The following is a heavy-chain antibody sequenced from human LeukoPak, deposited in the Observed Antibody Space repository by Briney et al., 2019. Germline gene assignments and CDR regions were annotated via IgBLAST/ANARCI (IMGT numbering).Heavy chain of an antibody. CDR1: GFTFGDYA. Sequence: GGSLRLSCTASGFTFGDYAMSWVRQAPGKGLEWVGFIRSKAYGGTTEYAASVKGRFTISRDDSKSIAYLQMNSLKTEDTAVYYCTRGLLGYCSGGSCYNYYYYYMDVWGKGTTVTISS. CDR2: IRSKAYGGTT. D-gene: IGHD2-15*01. J-gene: IGHJ6*03. CDR3: TRGLLGYCSGGSCYNYYYYYMDV. V-gene: IGHV3-49*04.